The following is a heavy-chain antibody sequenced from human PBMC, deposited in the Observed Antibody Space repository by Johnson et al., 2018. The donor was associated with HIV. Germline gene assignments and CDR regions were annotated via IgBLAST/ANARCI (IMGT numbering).Heavy chain of an antibody. CDR3: TTGPVGATKGGGAFDI. D-gene: IGHD1-26*01. J-gene: IGHJ3*02. CDR1: GFTFSNFW. V-gene: IGHV3-7*05. Sequence: VQLVESGGGVVQPGGSLRLSCAASGFTFSNFWMSWVRQAPGKGLEWVANIKQDGSEKYYLASVKGRFTISRDNAKNSLYLQMNNLKTEDTAVYYCTTGPVGATKGGGAFDIWGQGTMVTVSS. CDR2: IKQDGSEK.